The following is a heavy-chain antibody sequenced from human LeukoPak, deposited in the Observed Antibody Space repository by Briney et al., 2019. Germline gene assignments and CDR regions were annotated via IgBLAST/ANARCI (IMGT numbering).Heavy chain of an antibody. V-gene: IGHV1-8*01. CDR3: TRGSSGRRDN. J-gene: IGHJ4*02. CDR1: GYTFTACD. Sequence: ASAKVSSKPSGYTFTACDINCVRQATRQGLEWMGWMNPNRGNTGYGQSFQGRITMTRDISIGTAYMELSNLTSEDTAIYYCTRGSSGRRDNWGQGTLVTVSA. CDR2: MNPNRGNT. D-gene: IGHD6-19*01.